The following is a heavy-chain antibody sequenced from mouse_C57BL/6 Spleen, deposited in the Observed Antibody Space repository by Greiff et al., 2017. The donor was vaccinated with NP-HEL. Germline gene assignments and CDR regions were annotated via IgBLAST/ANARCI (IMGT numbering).Heavy chain of an antibody. CDR3: ARSLDSSGLAY. CDR1: GYAFSSSW. Sequence: ESGPELVKPGASVKISCKASGYAFSSSWMNWVKQRPGKGLEWIGRIYPGDGDTNYNGKFKGKATLTADKSSSTAYMQLSSLTSEDSAVYFCARSLDSSGLAYWGQGTLVTVSA. D-gene: IGHD3-2*02. J-gene: IGHJ3*01. V-gene: IGHV1-82*01. CDR2: IYPGDGDT.